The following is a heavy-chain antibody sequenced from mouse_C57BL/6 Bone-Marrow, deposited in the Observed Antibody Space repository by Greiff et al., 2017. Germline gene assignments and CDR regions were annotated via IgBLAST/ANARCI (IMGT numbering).Heavy chain of an antibody. V-gene: IGHV5-12*01. CDR1: GFTFSDYY. CDR2: ISNGGGST. J-gene: IGHJ3*01. D-gene: IGHD1-1*01. Sequence: EVMLVESGGGLVQPGGSLKLSCAASGFTFSDYYMYWVRQTPEKRLEWVAYISNGGGSTYYPDTVKGRFTISRDNAKNTLYLQMSRLQSEDTAMFYCARLPPLRGGLLLRWRGAYRGQRDL. CDR3: ARLPPLRGGLLLRWRGAY.